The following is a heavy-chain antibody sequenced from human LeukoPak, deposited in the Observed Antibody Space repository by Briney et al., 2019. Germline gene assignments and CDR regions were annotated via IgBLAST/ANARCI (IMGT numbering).Heavy chain of an antibody. CDR1: GYTFSSYA. CDR3: ARDQWTEYSSSWYGVNWFDP. Sequence: GASVKVSCKASGYTFSSYAMNWVRQAPGQGLEWMGWISAYNGNTKYVQKLQARVTMTTDTSTSTAYMELRSLRSDDTAVYYCARDQWTEYSSSWYGVNWFDPWGQGTLVTVSS. J-gene: IGHJ5*02. CDR2: ISAYNGNT. D-gene: IGHD6-13*01. V-gene: IGHV1-18*04.